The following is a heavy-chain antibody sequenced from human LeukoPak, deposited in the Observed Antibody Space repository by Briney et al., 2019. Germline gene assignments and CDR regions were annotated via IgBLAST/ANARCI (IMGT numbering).Heavy chain of an antibody. CDR2: INHSGST. J-gene: IGHJ1*01. D-gene: IGHD3-16*01. V-gene: IGHV4-34*01. CDR1: GGSFSGYY. CDR3: XXSPXGXXXXXWD. Sequence: XXXVXGGSFSGYYWSWIRQPPGKGLEWIGEINHSGSTNYNPSLKSRVTISVDTSKNQFSLKLSAVTAADTAVYYCXXSPXGXXXXXWDWGXXTXVTVSS.